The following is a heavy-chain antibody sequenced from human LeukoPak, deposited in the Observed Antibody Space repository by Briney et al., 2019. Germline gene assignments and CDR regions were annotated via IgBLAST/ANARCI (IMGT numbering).Heavy chain of an antibody. Sequence: VASVKVSCKASGYMLSNDDLDWVRQAPGQGLAWMGVMNPHSGTSVSAQKFRGRISMTRDTTIDTAYMELSSLTSEDTAVYFCARGKGVGATNYFDLWGQGALVSVSS. J-gene: IGHJ4*02. CDR1: GYMLSNDD. CDR3: ARGKGVGATNYFDL. D-gene: IGHD1-26*01. CDR2: MNPHSGTS. V-gene: IGHV1-8*01.